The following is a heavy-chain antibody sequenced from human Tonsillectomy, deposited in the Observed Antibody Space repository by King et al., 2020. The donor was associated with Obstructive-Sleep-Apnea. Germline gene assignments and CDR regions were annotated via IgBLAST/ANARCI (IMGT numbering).Heavy chain of an antibody. J-gene: IGHJ6*02. D-gene: IGHD2-2*01. Sequence: VQLVESGAEVKKPGSSVKVSCKASGGTFSSYAISWVRQAPGQGLEWMGGIIPIFGTPNYAQKFQGRVTITADESTSTAYMELSSLRSEDTAVYYCAGPGTVVPAAIHLVPLYYDYVMDVWGQGTTVTVSS. CDR2: IIPIFGTP. V-gene: IGHV1-69*01. CDR3: AGPGTVVPAAIHLVPLYYDYVMDV. CDR1: GGTFSSYA.